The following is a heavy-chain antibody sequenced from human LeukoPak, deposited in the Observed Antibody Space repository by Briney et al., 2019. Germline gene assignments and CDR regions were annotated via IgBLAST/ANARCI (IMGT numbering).Heavy chain of an antibody. CDR3: TRLPIAAAGTRDY. CDR1: GFTFSGSA. V-gene: IGHV3-73*01. Sequence: PGGSLKLSCAASGFTFSGSAMHWVRQASGKGLEWVGRIRSKANSYATAYAASVKGRFTISRDDSKNPAYLQMNSLKTEDTAVYYCTRLPIAAAGTRDYWGQGTLVTVSS. J-gene: IGHJ4*02. D-gene: IGHD6-13*01. CDR2: IRSKANSYAT.